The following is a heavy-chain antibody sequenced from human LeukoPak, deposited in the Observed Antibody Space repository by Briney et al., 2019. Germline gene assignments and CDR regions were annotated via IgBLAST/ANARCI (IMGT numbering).Heavy chain of an antibody. V-gene: IGHV3-48*03. D-gene: IGHD6-19*01. CDR2: ISSSGTTI. Sequence: GGSLRLSCAASGFTFSSYEMNWVRRAPGKGLEWVSYISSSGTTIYYADSLKGRFTISRDNAKNSLYLQMNSLRAEDTAVYYCARDQGSGWHRSEYDYWGQGTLVTVSS. CDR3: ARDQGSGWHRSEYDY. CDR1: GFTFSSYE. J-gene: IGHJ4*02.